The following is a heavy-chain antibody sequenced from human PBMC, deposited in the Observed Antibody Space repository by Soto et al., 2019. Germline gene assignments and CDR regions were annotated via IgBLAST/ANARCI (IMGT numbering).Heavy chain of an antibody. CDR3: ARWGDGTYYFDY. Sequence: QVQLVQSGAEVQKPGSSVKVSCKASGGTFSSYAISWVRQAPGQGLEWMGGIIPIFGTATYAQKFQGRVTITADESTSTAYMELSSLRSEDTAVYYCARWGDGTYYFDYWGQGTLVPVSS. CDR2: IIPIFGTA. V-gene: IGHV1-69*12. J-gene: IGHJ4*02. CDR1: GGTFSSYA. D-gene: IGHD3-16*01.